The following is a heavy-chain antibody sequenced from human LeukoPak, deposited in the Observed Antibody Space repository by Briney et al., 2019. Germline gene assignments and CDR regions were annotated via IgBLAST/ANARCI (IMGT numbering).Heavy chain of an antibody. V-gene: IGHV3-48*01. CDR2: ISSSSSTI. D-gene: IGHD2/OR15-2a*01. J-gene: IGHJ4*02. CDR1: GFTFSRYW. Sequence: GGSLRLSCAASGFTFSRYWMSWVRQAPGKGLEWVSYISSSSSTIYYADSVKGRFTISRDNAKNSLYLQMNSLRAEDTAVYYCARAALEYPSEVDYWGQGTLVTVSS. CDR3: ARAALEYPSEVDY.